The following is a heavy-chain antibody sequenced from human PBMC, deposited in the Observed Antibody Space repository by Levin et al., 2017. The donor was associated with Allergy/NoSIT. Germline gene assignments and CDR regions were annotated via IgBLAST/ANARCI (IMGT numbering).Heavy chain of an antibody. D-gene: IGHD6-6*01. CDR1: GFSVSSTY. Sequence: PGESLKISCAASGFSVSSTYMSWVRQAPGKGLEWVSIIYGAGRTNYADSVKGRFTISRDYFKNALYLQMNSLRADDTAVYYCAREGPDSSRSFDSWGQGTLVTVSS. CDR3: AREGPDSSRSFDS. V-gene: IGHV3-66*01. CDR2: IYGAGRT. J-gene: IGHJ4*02.